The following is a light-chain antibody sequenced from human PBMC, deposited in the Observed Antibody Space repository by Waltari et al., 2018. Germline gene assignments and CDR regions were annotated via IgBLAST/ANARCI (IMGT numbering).Light chain of an antibody. CDR2: NVN. CDR1: SSDVGAYDF. Sequence: QSALTQPASVSGSPGQSITIPCTGTSSDVGAYDFVSWYQQHPGKAPKLMIYNVNYRPSGVSNRFSGSKSGDAASLTISGLQAEDEADYYCSSFTSVSSFYVFGTGTKVTVL. CDR3: SSFTSVSSFYV. V-gene: IGLV2-14*03. J-gene: IGLJ1*01.